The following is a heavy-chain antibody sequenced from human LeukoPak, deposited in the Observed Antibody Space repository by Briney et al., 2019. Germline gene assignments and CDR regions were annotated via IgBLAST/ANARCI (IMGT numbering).Heavy chain of an antibody. Sequence: QAGGSLRVSCAAPGFTFSSYWMSWARQAPGTGPESVAKIKQDGSEKYYVDSVKGRFTISRDNAKNSLYLQMNSLRAEDTAVYYCAREWSPLQLWPHDAFDIWGQGTMVTVSS. CDR3: AREWSPLQLWPHDAFDI. CDR1: GFTFSSYW. J-gene: IGHJ3*02. V-gene: IGHV3-7*01. CDR2: IKQDGSEK. D-gene: IGHD5-18*01.